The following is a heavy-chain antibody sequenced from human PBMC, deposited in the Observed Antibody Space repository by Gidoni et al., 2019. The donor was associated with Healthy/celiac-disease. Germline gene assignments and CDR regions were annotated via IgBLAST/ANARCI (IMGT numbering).Heavy chain of an antibody. Sequence: EVQLVESGGGLVKPGGSLRLSCAASGFTFSSYSMNWVRHAPGKGLEWVSSISSSSSYIYYADSVKGRFTISRDNAKNSLYLQMNSLRAEDTAVYYCARDLGDSTVTDVWGKGTTVTVSS. CDR3: ARDLGDSTVTDV. CDR2: ISSSSSYI. J-gene: IGHJ6*04. D-gene: IGHD4-17*01. CDR1: GFTFSSYS. V-gene: IGHV3-21*01.